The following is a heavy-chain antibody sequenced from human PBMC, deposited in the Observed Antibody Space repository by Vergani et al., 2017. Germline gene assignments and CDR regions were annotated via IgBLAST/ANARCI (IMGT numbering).Heavy chain of an antibody. Sequence: QVHLVESGGGVVQPGRSLRLSCVVSGFTSSYYGMHWVREAPGKGLEWVAVISYDGTQKYYADSLKGRFTISRDTSKSTLYLQMNSLRTADTAVYYCATKSCLTPRCQIGYFREWGQGTLVTVSS. CDR3: ATKSCLTPRCQIGYFRE. CDR2: ISYDGTQK. V-gene: IGHV3-30*03. D-gene: IGHD2-21*01. J-gene: IGHJ1*01. CDR1: GFTSSYYG.